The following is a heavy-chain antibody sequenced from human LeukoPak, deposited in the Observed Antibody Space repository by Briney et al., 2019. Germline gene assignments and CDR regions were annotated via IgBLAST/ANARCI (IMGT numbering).Heavy chain of an antibody. CDR1: GFTVSSNY. CDR2: IYSGGST. J-gene: IGHJ4*02. D-gene: IGHD1-26*01. Sequence: GGSLRLSCAASGFTVSSNYMSWVRQAPGKGLEWVSVIYSGGSTYYADSVKGRFTISRDNSKYTVYLQMNSLRAEDTAVYYCARVLYSGSYYFDYWGQGTLVLVSS. V-gene: IGHV3-66*01. CDR3: ARVLYSGSYYFDY.